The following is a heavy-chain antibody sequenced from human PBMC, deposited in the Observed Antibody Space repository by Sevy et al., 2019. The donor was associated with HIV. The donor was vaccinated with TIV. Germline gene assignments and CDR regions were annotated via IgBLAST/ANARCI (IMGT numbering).Heavy chain of an antibody. CDR2: IKQDGSEK. CDR3: ARAGRETTLYYYYYYYMDV. V-gene: IGHV3-7*03. J-gene: IGHJ6*03. CDR1: GFTFSSYW. D-gene: IGHD4-17*01. Sequence: GGSLRLSCAASGFTFSSYWMSWVRQAPGKGLEGVANIKQDGSEKYYVDSVKGRFTISRDNAKISLYLQMNSLRAEDTAVYYCARAGRETTLYYYYYYYMDVWGKGTTVTVSS.